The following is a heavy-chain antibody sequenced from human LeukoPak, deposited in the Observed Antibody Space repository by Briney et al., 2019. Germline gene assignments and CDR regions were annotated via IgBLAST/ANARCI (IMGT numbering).Heavy chain of an antibody. CDR2: TNPNSGGT. V-gene: IGHV1-2*02. CDR3: ASLWVVPAANYYYYGMDV. D-gene: IGHD2-2*01. CDR1: GYTFTGYY. J-gene: IGHJ6*02. Sequence: ASVKVSCKASGYTFTGYYMHWVRQAPGQGLEWMGWTNPNSGGTNYAQKFQGRVTMTRDTSISTAYMELSRLRSDDTAVYYCASLWVVPAANYYYYGMDVWGQGTTVTVSS.